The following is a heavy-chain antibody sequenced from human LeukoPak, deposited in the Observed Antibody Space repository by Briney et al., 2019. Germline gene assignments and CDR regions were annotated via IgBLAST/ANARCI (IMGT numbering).Heavy chain of an antibody. Sequence: ASVKVSCKASGYTFTSYCMHWVRQAPGQGLEWMGIINPSGGSASYAQKFQGRVTMTRDMSTSTVYMELSSLRSEDTAVYYCARVLPGSSGLDYWGQGTLVTVSS. V-gene: IGHV1-46*01. CDR2: INPSGGSA. D-gene: IGHD3-22*01. J-gene: IGHJ4*02. CDR1: GYTFTSYC. CDR3: ARVLPGSSGLDY.